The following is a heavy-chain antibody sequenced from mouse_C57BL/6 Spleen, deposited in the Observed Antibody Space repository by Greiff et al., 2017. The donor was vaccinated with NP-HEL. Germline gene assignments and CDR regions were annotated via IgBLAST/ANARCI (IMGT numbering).Heavy chain of an antibody. CDR1: GYSFTGYF. D-gene: IGHD1-1*01. CDR3: ARENDYYYGSSYEYFDV. Sequence: EVQLQESGPELVKPGDSVKISCKASGYSFTGYFMNWVMQSHGKSLEWIGRINPYNGDTFYNKKFKGKATLTVEKSSSTAHMELRSLTSEDSAVYYCARENDYYYGSSYEYFDVWGTGTTVTVSS. J-gene: IGHJ1*03. CDR2: INPYNGDT. V-gene: IGHV1-20*01.